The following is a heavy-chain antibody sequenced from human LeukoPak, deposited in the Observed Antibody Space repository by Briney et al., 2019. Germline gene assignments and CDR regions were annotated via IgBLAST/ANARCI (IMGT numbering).Heavy chain of an antibody. CDR1: GFTFSSYG. CDR2: ISYDGSNK. Sequence: GGSLRLSCAASGFTFSSYGMHWVRQAPGKGLEWVAVISYDGSNKYYADSVKGRFTISRDNSKNTLYLQMNSLRAEDTAVYYCAKDLKGSAYSSGWDTYYYYYMDVWGKGTTVTVSS. J-gene: IGHJ6*03. D-gene: IGHD6-19*01. CDR3: AKDLKGSAYSSGWDTYYYYYMDV. V-gene: IGHV3-30*19.